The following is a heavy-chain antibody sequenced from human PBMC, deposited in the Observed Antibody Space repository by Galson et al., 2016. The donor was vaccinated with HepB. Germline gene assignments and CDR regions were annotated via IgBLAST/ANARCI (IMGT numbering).Heavy chain of an antibody. V-gene: IGHV3-33*08. Sequence: LSCAASGFTVSSKYMSWVRQAPGKGLEWVAIIWYDGSDKYYADSVKGRFTISRDNSKNTLYLQMNSLRAEDTAVYYCARDPQYQLTNYYYYGMDVWGQGTTVTVSS. D-gene: IGHD2-2*01. CDR2: IWYDGSDK. J-gene: IGHJ6*02. CDR3: ARDPQYQLTNYYYYGMDV. CDR1: GFTVSSKY.